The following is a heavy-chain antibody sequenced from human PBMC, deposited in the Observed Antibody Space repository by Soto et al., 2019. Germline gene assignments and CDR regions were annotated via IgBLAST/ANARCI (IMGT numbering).Heavy chain of an antibody. CDR2: IYPGDSDT. CDR1: NFTSYW. CDR3: ARLGFIYYFLMGYYTVPYFYGISG. J-gene: IGHJ6*02. Sequence: NFTSYWIAWVRQMPGEGLEWMGIIYPGDSDTRYSPSFQGQVTISADKSINSVYLQWSSLKASDTAAFYCARLGFIYYFLMGYYTVPYFYGISGWAQGPTGPVSS. D-gene: IGHD3-3*01. V-gene: IGHV5-51*01.